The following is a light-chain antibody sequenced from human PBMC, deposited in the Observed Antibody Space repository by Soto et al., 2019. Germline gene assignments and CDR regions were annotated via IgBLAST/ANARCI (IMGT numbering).Light chain of an antibody. J-gene: IGLJ1*01. V-gene: IGLV2-11*01. CDR1: SSDVGAYNY. CDR2: DVS. CDR3: CSYAGTDTYV. Sequence: QSALTQPRSVSGSPGQSVTISCTGTSSDVGAYNYVSWYQHHPGKAPQLMIYDVSKRPSGVPDRFSGSKSGNTASVTISGLQADDEADYYCCSYAGTDTYVFGTGTKVTVL.